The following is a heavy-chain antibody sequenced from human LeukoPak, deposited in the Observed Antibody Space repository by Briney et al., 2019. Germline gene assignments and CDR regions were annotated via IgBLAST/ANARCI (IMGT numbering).Heavy chain of an antibody. CDR1: GFTVSSNY. CDR3: ARDGDHDAFDI. D-gene: IGHD7-27*01. CDR2: IYSGGST. V-gene: IGHV3-66*01. J-gene: IGHJ3*02. Sequence: GGSLRLSCAASGFTVSSNYMNWVRRAPGKGLEWVSVIYSGGSTYYADSVKGRSTISRDNSKNTLYLQMNSLRAEDTAVYYCARDGDHDAFDIWGQGTMVTVSS.